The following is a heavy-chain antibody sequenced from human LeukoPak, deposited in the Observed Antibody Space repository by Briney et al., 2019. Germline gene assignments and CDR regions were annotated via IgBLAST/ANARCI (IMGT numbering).Heavy chain of an antibody. J-gene: IGHJ4*02. CDR2: IYTSGST. Sequence: SQTLSLTCTVSGGSVSSGTYYWTWIRQPAGKGLEWIGRIYTSGSTNFNPSLKSRVSISLDTSQNQFSLKVSTVTAADTAVYYCAREGAARNFDYWGQGILVTVSS. V-gene: IGHV4-61*02. CDR3: AREGAARNFDY. D-gene: IGHD6-6*01. CDR1: GGSVSSGTYY.